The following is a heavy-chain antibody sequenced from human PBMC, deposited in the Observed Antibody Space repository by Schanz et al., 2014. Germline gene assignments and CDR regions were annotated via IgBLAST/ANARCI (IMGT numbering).Heavy chain of an antibody. CDR3: ARSYSSGWYPYYYGMDV. D-gene: IGHD6-19*01. Sequence: VQLVESGGGVVQPGRSLRLSCAGSGFSFSAYGMHWVRQAPGKGLEWVSYISSSSSYTNYADSVKGRFTISRDNAKNSLYLQMNSLRAEDTAVYYCARSYSSGWYPYYYGMDVWGQGTTVTVSS. CDR1: GFSFSAYG. CDR2: ISSSSSYT. J-gene: IGHJ6*02. V-gene: IGHV3-21*05.